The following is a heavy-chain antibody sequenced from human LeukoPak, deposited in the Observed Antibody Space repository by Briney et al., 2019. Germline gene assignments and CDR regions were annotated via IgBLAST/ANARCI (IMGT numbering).Heavy chain of an antibody. Sequence: GGSLRLSCAASGLTFSSYAMTWGRQAPGKGLEWVSGISGTGGTTYYADSVKGRFTISRDNFNNTLYLQMNSLRAEDTAVYYCAKVPLTWLVRDYYYMDVWGKGTTVTVSS. D-gene: IGHD2-21*01. V-gene: IGHV3-23*01. CDR3: AKVPLTWLVRDYYYMDV. CDR2: ISGTGGTT. CDR1: GLTFSSYA. J-gene: IGHJ6*03.